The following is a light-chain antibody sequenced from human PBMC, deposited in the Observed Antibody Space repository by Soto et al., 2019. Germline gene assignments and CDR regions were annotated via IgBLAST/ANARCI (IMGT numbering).Light chain of an antibody. CDR3: SSYTSGSTLYV. CDR2: EVN. J-gene: IGLJ1*01. CDR1: SSDVGGYTY. Sequence: QSVLTQPASVSGSPRQSITISCTGASSDVGGYTYVSWYQQHPGKAPKLMIYEVNNRPSGVSNRFSGSKSGNTASLTISGLQAEDEADYDCSSYTSGSTLYVFGTGTKLTVL. V-gene: IGLV2-14*01.